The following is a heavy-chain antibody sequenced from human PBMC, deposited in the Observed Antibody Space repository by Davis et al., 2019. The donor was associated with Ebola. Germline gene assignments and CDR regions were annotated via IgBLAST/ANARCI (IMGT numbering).Heavy chain of an antibody. CDR1: GFTFSSYA. CDR3: ARDTGYCSSTSCHDAFDI. Sequence: PGGSLRLSCAASGFTFSSYAMSWVRQAPGKGLEWVSAISGSGGSTYYADSVKGRFTISRDNAKNSLYLQMNSLRAEDTAVYYCARDTGYCSSTSCHDAFDIWGQGTMVTVSS. D-gene: IGHD2-2*01. J-gene: IGHJ3*02. CDR2: ISGSGGST. V-gene: IGHV3-23*01.